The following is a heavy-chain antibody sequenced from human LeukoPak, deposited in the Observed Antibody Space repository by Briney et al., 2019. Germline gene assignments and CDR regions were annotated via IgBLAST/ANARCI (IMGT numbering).Heavy chain of an antibody. CDR1: GGSLSSGSYY. J-gene: IGHJ4*02. D-gene: IGHD4-23*01. CDR3: ARHALLNYGGKGRFDY. CDR2: IYTSGST. Sequence: PSETLSLTCTVSGGSLSSGSYYWSWIRQPAGKGLGWIGRIYTSGSTNYNPPLKSRVPISVDTSKNQFSLKLSSVTAADTAVYYCARHALLNYGGKGRFDYWGQGTLVTVSS. V-gene: IGHV4-61*02.